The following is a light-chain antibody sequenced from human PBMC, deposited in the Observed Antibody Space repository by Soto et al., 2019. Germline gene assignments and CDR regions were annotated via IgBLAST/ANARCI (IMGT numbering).Light chain of an antibody. J-gene: IGKJ4*01. CDR3: QQSNNWPLT. CDR2: AAS. Sequence: EIVMTQSPATLSVSPGERATLSCRAGQSVSSGLAWYQQKPGQTPRLLIYAASTRATGIPARFSGSGSGTEFTLTNSSLQSEDFAVYYCQQSNNWPLTFGGGTKVEIK. CDR1: QSVSSG. V-gene: IGKV3-15*01.